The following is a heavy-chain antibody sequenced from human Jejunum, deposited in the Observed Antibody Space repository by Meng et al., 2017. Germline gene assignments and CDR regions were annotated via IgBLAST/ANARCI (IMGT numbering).Heavy chain of an antibody. D-gene: IGHD1-14*01. Sequence: HVQLGGSGGGFVKPGGFLRLSCAASGFMFSDQYMSWIRQAPGKGLEWVSHISSGSGVYYADSVKGRFTISRDNAKNSLYLQMDSLRADDTAVYYCARVRTGRLLVDHWGQGTLVTVSS. V-gene: IGHV3-11*01. J-gene: IGHJ4*02. CDR3: ARVRTGRLLVDH. CDR1: GFMFSDQY. CDR2: ISSGSGV.